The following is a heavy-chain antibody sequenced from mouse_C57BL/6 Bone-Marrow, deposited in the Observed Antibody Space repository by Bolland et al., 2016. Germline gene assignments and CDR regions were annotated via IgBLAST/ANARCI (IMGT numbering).Heavy chain of an antibody. Sequence: GTTSYNQKFKGKATLTVDQSSSTAYMQLNSLTSEDSAVYYCARRGLLRLFDYWGQGTLV. V-gene: IGHV1-39*01. J-gene: IGHJ3*01. D-gene: IGHD1-2*01. CDR2: GTT. CDR3: ARRGLLRLFDY.